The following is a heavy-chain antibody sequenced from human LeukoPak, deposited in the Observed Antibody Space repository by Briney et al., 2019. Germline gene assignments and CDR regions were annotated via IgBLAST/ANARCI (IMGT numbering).Heavy chain of an antibody. D-gene: IGHD2-15*01. CDR2: IHPGDSDT. J-gene: IGHJ4*02. CDR1: GYSFTSYW. V-gene: IGHV5-51*01. Sequence: GESLKISCKGSGYSFTSYWIGWVRQMPGKGLEWMGIIHPGDSDTRYSPSFQGQVTISADKSISTAYLQWSSLKASDTAMYYCARLADCSGGSCYFWYFDYWGQGTLVTVSS. CDR3: ARLADCSGGSCYFWYFDY.